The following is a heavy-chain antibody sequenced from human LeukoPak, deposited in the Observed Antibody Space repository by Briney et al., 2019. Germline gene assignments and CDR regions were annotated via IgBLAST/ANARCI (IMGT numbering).Heavy chain of an antibody. CDR1: GYTFTSYD. D-gene: IGHD5-12*01. CDR3: ARDRYSGYDSKTPLDY. Sequence: SVKVSCKASGYTFTSYDINWVRQPTAQGLEWMGWMNLNSGNTCYAQKFHGRVIITRHTPISSAYMELSSVRSEDTAVYDCARDRYSGYDSKTPLDYWGQGTLVTVSS. J-gene: IGHJ4*02. CDR2: MNLNSGNT. V-gene: IGHV1-8*01.